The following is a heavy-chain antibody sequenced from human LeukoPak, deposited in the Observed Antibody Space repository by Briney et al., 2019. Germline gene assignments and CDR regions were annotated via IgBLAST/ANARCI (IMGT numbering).Heavy chain of an antibody. V-gene: IGHV4-30-2*01. D-gene: IGHD3-22*01. CDR1: GGSISSGGYS. CDR2: IYHSGST. J-gene: IGHJ4*02. Sequence: SETLSLTCAVSGGSISSGGYSWSWIRQPPGKGLEWIGYIYHSGSTYYNPSLKSRVTISVDRSKNQFPLKLSSVTAADTAVYYCARDYYDSSGYYVGDYWGQGTPVTVSS. CDR3: ARDYYDSSGYYVGDY.